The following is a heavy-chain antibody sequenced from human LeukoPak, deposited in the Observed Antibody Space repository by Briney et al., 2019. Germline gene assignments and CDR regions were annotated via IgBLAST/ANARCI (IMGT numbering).Heavy chain of an antibody. D-gene: IGHD6-19*01. CDR3: ARGQWLGSIGFDP. CDR2: INHSGST. Sequence: PSETLSLTCAVYGGSFSGYYWSWIRQPPGKGLEWIGEINHSGSTNYNPSFKSRVTISVDTSKNQFSLKLSSVTAADTAVYYCARGQWLGSIGFDPWGQGTLVTVSS. J-gene: IGHJ5*02. V-gene: IGHV4-34*01. CDR1: GGSFSGYY.